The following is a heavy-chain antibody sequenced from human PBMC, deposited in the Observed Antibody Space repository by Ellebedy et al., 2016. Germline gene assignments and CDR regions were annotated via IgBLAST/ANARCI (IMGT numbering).Heavy chain of an antibody. CDR1: GFTFSSYA. J-gene: IGHJ4*02. CDR2: ISGSGGST. Sequence: GESLKISXAASGFTFSSYAMSWVRQAPGKGLEWVSAISGSGGSTYYADSVKGRFTISRDNSKNTLYLQMNSLRAEDTAVYYCAKDSSYDSSGYYIDYWGQGTLVTVSS. CDR3: AKDSSYDSSGYYIDY. V-gene: IGHV3-23*01. D-gene: IGHD3-22*01.